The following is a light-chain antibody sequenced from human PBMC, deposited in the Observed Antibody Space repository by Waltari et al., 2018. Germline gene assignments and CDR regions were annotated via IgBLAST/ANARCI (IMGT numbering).Light chain of an antibody. J-gene: IGKJ1*01. V-gene: IGKV3-15*01. Sequence: ELVMTQSPATLSVSPGERASLSCRASQSASTSLAWYQQTPGQAPRLLISRAYTRAAGIPDRFSGSGSGTEFTLTISSLQSEDSAIYYCQQYNIWPWTFGQGTKVDIK. CDR3: QQYNIWPWT. CDR1: QSASTS. CDR2: RAY.